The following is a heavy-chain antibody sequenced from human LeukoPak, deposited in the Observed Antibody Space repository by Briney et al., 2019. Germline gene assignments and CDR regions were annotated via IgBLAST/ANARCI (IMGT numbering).Heavy chain of an antibody. CDR2: IIPILGIA. CDR3: ARYYYDSSGYYYFDY. CDR1: GYSFTSNG. Sequence: GASVNVSRKASGYSFTSNGISWVRQAAGQGLEGMGRIIPILGIANYAQKFQGRVTITADKSTSTAYMELSSLRSEDTAVYYCARYYYDSSGYYYFDYWGQGTLVTVSS. V-gene: IGHV1-69*04. D-gene: IGHD3-22*01. J-gene: IGHJ4*02.